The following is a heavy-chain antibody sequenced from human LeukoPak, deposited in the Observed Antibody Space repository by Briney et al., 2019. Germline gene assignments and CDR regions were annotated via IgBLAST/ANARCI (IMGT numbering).Heavy chain of an antibody. J-gene: IGHJ4*02. CDR3: ARGLGITGTEDLRI. V-gene: IGHV4-34*01. CDR1: GGSFSGYY. CDR2: INHSGST. D-gene: IGHD1-20*01. Sequence: SETLSLTCAVYGGSFSGYYWSWIRQPPGKGLEWIGEINHSGSTNYNPSLKSRVTISVDTSKNQFSLKLSSVTAADTAVYYCARGLGITGTEDLRIWGQGTLVTVSS.